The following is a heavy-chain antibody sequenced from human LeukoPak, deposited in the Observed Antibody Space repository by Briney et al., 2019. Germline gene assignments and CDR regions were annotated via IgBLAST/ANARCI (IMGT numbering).Heavy chain of an antibody. V-gene: IGHV3-48*04. J-gene: IGHJ4*02. CDR3: AREGGEVRSSGFDC. CDR2: ISSSSSTI. Sequence: GGSLRLSCAASGFTFSRYSMNWVRQAPGKGLEWVSYISSSSSTIYYADSVTGRFNISRDNAKNSLYLQMNSLRAEDTAVYYCAREGGEVRSSGFDCWGQGTLVTVSS. CDR1: GFTFSRYS. D-gene: IGHD2-21*01.